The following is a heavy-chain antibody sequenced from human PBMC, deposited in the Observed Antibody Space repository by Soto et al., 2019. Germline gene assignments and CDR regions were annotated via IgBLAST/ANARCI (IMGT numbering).Heavy chain of an antibody. Sequence: GGSLRLSCAASGFTFSSYGMHWVRQAPGKGLEWVAVISYDGSNKYYADSVKGRFTISRDNSKNTLYLQMNSLRAEDTAVYYCAKGTLMGGDCLDYWGQGTLVTVSS. D-gene: IGHD2-21*02. J-gene: IGHJ4*02. V-gene: IGHV3-30*18. CDR3: AKGTLMGGDCLDY. CDR1: GFTFSSYG. CDR2: ISYDGSNK.